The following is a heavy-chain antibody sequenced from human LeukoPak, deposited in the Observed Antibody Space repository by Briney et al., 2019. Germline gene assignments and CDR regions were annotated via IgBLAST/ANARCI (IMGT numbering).Heavy chain of an antibody. V-gene: IGHV1-69*13. CDR3: ARNVAMVRDWFDP. Sequence: EASVKVSCTASGGTFSSYAISWVRQAPGQGLERMGGIIPIFGTANYAQKFQGRVTITADESTSTAYMELSSLRSEDTAVYYCARNVAMVRDWFDPWGQGTLVTVSS. J-gene: IGHJ5*02. CDR2: IIPIFGTA. CDR1: GGTFSSYA. D-gene: IGHD3-10*01.